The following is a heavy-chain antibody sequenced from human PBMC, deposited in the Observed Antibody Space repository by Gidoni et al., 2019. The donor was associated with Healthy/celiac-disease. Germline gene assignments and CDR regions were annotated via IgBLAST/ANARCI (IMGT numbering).Heavy chain of an antibody. CDR2: SSGSGDTT. CDR3: AKGQKSLIVGPTRADF. Sequence: EVQLLESGGGLVQPGGSLRLSCAASAFPFISFALTGVRQAPGKGLEWVSGSSGSGDTTYDADSVNGRFTISRDKPKKTLYLQMNSLRAEDTAAYYCAKGQKSLIVGPTRADFWGQGTLVTVSS. D-gene: IGHD1-26*01. V-gene: IGHV3-23*01. CDR1: AFPFISFA. J-gene: IGHJ4*02.